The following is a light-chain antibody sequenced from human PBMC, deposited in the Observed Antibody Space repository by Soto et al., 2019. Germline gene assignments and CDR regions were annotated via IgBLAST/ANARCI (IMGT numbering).Light chain of an antibody. CDR1: QDIAIY. Sequence: IQLTQSPSSLSASVGDRVTITCRASQDIAIYLAWYQQKPGEAPTLLIYAASSLQSGVPSRFSGSGSGTDFTLTINGLQPEDFATYYCQQSFSPPPITFGQGTRLEIK. CDR2: AAS. CDR3: QQSFSPPPIT. V-gene: IGKV1-39*01. J-gene: IGKJ5*01.